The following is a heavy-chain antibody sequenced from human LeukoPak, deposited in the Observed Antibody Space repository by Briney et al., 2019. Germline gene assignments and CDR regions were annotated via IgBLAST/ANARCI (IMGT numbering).Heavy chain of an antibody. V-gene: IGHV3-7*02. Sequence: GGSLRLSCAASGFTFSTYWMTWVRQAPGKGLQWVANINQDGSEMYYVDSVKGRFTISRDNAKNSLYLQMNSLRAEDTAVYYCANGYTSGYLFNYWGQGTLVTVSS. CDR2: INQDGSEM. D-gene: IGHD5-18*01. CDR1: GFTFSTYW. J-gene: IGHJ4*02. CDR3: ANGYTSGYLFNY.